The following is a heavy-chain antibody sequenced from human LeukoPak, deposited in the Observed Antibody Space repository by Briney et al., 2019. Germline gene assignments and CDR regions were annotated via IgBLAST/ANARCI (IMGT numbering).Heavy chain of an antibody. J-gene: IGHJ4*02. CDR3: ARLYGSGSYCLDY. Sequence: SETLSLTCTVSGGSIGSSSYYWGRIRQPPGKGLEWIGTIYYSGSTYYNPSLKSRVTISLDTSKNQFSLRLRSVTATDTAVYYCARLYGSGSYCLDYWGQGTLVTVSS. D-gene: IGHD3-10*01. CDR1: GGSIGSSSYY. CDR2: IYYSGST. V-gene: IGHV4-39*01.